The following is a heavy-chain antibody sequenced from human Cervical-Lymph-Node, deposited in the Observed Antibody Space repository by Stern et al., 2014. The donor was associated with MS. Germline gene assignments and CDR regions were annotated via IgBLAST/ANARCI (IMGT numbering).Heavy chain of an antibody. J-gene: IGHJ6*02. CDR1: GFTFSNYY. CDR2: ISPNNGDT. Sequence: VQLVESGAEVKKPGASVQVSCKASGFTFSNYYIHWLRQAPGPRPEWMGRISPNNGDTTYAPQFQGRVTTTRETSIRLVSLEVTGLRFDDTAVYYCAENMDVWGQGTMVTVSS. CDR3: AENMDV. V-gene: IGHV1-2*02.